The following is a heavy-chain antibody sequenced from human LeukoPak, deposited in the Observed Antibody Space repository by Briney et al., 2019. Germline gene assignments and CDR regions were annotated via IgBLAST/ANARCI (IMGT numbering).Heavy chain of an antibody. J-gene: IGHJ4*02. CDR2: IYYSGSI. CDR3: ARDGGRGYSYGIFDY. V-gene: IGHV4-30-4*01. Sequence: SETLSLTCTVSGGSISSGDYYWSWIRQPPGKGLEWIGYIYYSGSIYYNPSLKSRVTISVDTSKNQFSLKLSSVTAADTAVYYCARDGGRGYSYGIFDYWGQGTLVTVSS. CDR1: GGSISSGDYY. D-gene: IGHD5-18*01.